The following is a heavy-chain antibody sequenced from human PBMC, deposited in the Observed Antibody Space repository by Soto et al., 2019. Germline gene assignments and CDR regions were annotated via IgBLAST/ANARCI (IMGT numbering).Heavy chain of an antibody. D-gene: IGHD3-22*01. V-gene: IGHV3-30*18. CDR2: ISYDGSNK. Sequence: SLRLSCAASGFTFSSYGVHWVRQAPGKGLEWVAVISYDGSNKQYADSVKGRFTISRDNSKNTLDLQMNSLRVEDTAVYYCAKDTYYYDRSGYYTYDYWGQG. CDR1: GFTFSSYG. CDR3: AKDTYYYDRSGYYTYDY. J-gene: IGHJ4*02.